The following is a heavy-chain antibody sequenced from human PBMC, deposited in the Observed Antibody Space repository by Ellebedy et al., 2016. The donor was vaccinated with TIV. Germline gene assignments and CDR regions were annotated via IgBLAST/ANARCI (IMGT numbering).Heavy chain of an antibody. CDR2: IWYHGGTK. D-gene: IGHD1-26*01. Sequence: PGGSLRLSCAASGFSFSAYAMHWVRQAPGKGLEWVAVIWYHGGTKYYADSVKGRFTIARDNSNNTLYLQMNSLRAEDTAVYYCARPSTVGATLCFDYWGRGTLVTVSS. J-gene: IGHJ4*02. CDR3: ARPSTVGATLCFDY. CDR1: GFSFSAYA. V-gene: IGHV3-33*01.